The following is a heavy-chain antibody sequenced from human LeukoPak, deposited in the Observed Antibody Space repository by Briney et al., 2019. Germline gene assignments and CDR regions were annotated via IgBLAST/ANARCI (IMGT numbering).Heavy chain of an antibody. CDR2: IRYDGSNK. CDR1: GFTFSSYG. CDR3: AKDHSYDFWSGYTAEYFQH. D-gene: IGHD3-3*01. J-gene: IGHJ1*01. V-gene: IGHV3-30*02. Sequence: AGGSLRLSCAASGFTFSSYGMHWVRQAPGKGLEWVAFIRYDGSNKYYADSVKGRFTISRDNSKNTLYLQMNSLRAEDTAVYYCAKDHSYDFWSGYTAEYFQHWGQGTLVTVSS.